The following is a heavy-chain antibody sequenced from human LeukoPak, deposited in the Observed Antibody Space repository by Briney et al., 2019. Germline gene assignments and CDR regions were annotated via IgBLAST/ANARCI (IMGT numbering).Heavy chain of an antibody. CDR3: ASNWGGDEYYFDY. CDR2: IYYSGST. Sequence: QSSETLSLTCTVSGGSIRSSSYYWGWIRQPPGKGLEWIASIYYSGSTYYNPSLKSRVTISVDTSKNQFSLRLSSVTAADTAVYYYASNWGGDEYYFDYWGQGSLVTVSS. J-gene: IGHJ4*02. V-gene: IGHV4-39*01. D-gene: IGHD7-27*01. CDR1: GGSIRSSSYY.